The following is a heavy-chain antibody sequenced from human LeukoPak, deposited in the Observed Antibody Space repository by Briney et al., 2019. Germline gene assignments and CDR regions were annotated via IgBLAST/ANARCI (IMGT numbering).Heavy chain of an antibody. D-gene: IGHD2-2*02. CDR3: AKVSDCSSTSCYTSWYFDL. V-gene: IGHV4-34*01. CDR2: INHSGST. J-gene: IGHJ2*01. Sequence: SETLSLTCAVYGGSFSGYYWSWIRQPPGKGLEWIGEINHSGSTNYNPSLKSRVTISVDTSKNQFSLKLSSVTAADTAVYYCAKVSDCSSTSCYTSWYFDLWGRGTLVTVSS. CDR1: GGSFSGYY.